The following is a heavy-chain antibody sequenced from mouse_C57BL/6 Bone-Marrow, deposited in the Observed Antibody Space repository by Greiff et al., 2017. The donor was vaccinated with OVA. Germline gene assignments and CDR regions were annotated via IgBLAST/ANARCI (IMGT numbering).Heavy chain of an antibody. Sequence: VQLKQSGAELVRPGASVKLSCTASGFNIKDDYMHWVKQRPEQGLEWIGWIDPENGDTEYASKFQGKATITADTSSNTAYLQLSSLTSEDTAVYYCTFYYDEENDYWGQGTTLTVSS. J-gene: IGHJ2*01. V-gene: IGHV14-4*01. CDR1: GFNIKDDY. CDR2: IDPENGDT. D-gene: IGHD1-1*01. CDR3: TFYYDEENDY.